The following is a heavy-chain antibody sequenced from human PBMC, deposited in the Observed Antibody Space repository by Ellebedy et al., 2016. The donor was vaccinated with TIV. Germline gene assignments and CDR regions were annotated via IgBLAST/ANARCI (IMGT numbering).Heavy chain of an antibody. Sequence: ASVKVSXXASGYTFTSYGISWVRQAPGQGLEWMGWISAYNGNTNYAQKLQGRVTMTTDTSTSTAYMELRSLRSDDTAVYYCARDPGGNWELTPPLSFDYWGQGTLVTVSS. D-gene: IGHD1-26*01. CDR1: GYTFTSYG. CDR3: ARDPGGNWELTPPLSFDY. J-gene: IGHJ4*02. CDR2: ISAYNGNT. V-gene: IGHV1-18*01.